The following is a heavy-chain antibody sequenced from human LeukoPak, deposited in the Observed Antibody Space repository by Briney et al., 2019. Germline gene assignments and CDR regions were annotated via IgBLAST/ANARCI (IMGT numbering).Heavy chain of an antibody. CDR1: GFTFSSYA. J-gene: IGHJ6*04. V-gene: IGHV3-21*06. CDR3: AELGITMIGGV. CDR2: ISTSGSSI. D-gene: IGHD3-10*02. Sequence: GGSLRLSCAASGFTFSSYAMSWVRQAPGKGLEWVSAISTSGSSIYYADSVKGRFTISRDNAKNSLYLLMNSLRAEDTAVYYCAELGITMIGGVWGKGTTVTISS.